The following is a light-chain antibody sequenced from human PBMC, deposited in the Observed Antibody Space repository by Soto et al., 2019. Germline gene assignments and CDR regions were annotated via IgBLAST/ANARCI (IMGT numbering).Light chain of an antibody. Sequence: QPVLTQPPSASGTPGQRVTISCSGSSSNIGSNTVNWYQQLLGTAPKLLIYSNNQRPSGVPDRFSGSKSGTSASLAISGLQSEDEADYYCAAWDDSLNGVVFGGGTKLTVL. V-gene: IGLV1-44*01. CDR1: SSNIGSNT. CDR3: AAWDDSLNGVV. J-gene: IGLJ2*01. CDR2: SNN.